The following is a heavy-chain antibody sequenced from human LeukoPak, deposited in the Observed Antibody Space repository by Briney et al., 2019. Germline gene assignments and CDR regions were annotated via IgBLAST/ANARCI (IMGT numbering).Heavy chain of an antibody. J-gene: IGHJ6*03. V-gene: IGHV1-18*01. Sequence: GASVKVSCKASGYTFTSYGISWVRQAPGQGLEWMGWISAYNGNTNYAQRLQGRVTMTTDTSTSTAYMELRSLRSDDTAVYYCARGTAMVNYYYYYYMDVWGKGTTVTISS. CDR3: ARGTAMVNYYYYYYMDV. CDR2: ISAYNGNT. D-gene: IGHD5-18*01. CDR1: GYTFTSYG.